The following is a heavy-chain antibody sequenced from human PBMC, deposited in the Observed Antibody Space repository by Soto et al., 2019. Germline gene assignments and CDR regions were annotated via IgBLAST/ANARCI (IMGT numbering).Heavy chain of an antibody. J-gene: IGHJ4*02. CDR3: ARRLFGSGWTLDS. D-gene: IGHD6-19*01. Sequence: PSETLSLTCDVSVASITTYYWSWIRQAPGKGLEWIGNVYHTGSTDYNSSLRSRVTISVDTSKNQFSLNMNSVTAADTAVYYCARRLFGSGWTLDSWGQGALVTVSS. CDR1: VASITTYY. V-gene: IGHV4-59*13. CDR2: VYHTGST.